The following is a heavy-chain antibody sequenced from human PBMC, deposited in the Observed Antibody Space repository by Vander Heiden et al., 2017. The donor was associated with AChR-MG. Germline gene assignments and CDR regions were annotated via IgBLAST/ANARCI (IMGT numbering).Heavy chain of an antibody. CDR3: ARDRHEYCSGGSCYSSDY. V-gene: IGHV1-69*06. CDR1: GGTFSSYA. D-gene: IGHD2-15*01. J-gene: IGHJ4*02. Sequence: QVQLVQSGAEVKKPGSSVKVSCKASGGTFSSYAISWGRQAPGQGLEWMGGIIPIFGTANYAQKFQGRVTITADKSTSTAYMELSSLRSEDTAVYYCARDRHEYCSGGSCYSSDYWGQGTLVTVSS. CDR2: IIPIFGTA.